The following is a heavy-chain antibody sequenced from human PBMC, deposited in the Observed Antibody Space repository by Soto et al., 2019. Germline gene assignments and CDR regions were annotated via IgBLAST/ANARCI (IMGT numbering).Heavy chain of an antibody. CDR2: ISSSSSYI. V-gene: IGHV3-21*01. J-gene: IGHJ4*02. CDR1: GFTFTSYS. CDR3: ATDPYYYDSSGYYSPERYFDY. D-gene: IGHD3-22*01. Sequence: PGGSLRLSCAASGFTFTSYSMNWVRQAPGQGLEWVSSISSSSSYIYYADSVKGRFTISRDNAKNSLYLQMNSLRAEDTAVYYCATDPYYYDSSGYYSPERYFDYWGQGTLVTVSS.